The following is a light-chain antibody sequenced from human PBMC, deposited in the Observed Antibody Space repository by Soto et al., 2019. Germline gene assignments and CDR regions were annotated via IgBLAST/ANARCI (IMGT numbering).Light chain of an antibody. CDR3: RQRSSWIT. Sequence: DIVFTQSPANLSLSPGERAALSCSASQSVTKYLVWSQQKPGQAPRLLIYDVSKRATGTPARFSGSGSGTDFTLTISSLEPEDFAVYYCRQRSSWITFGQGTRLEIK. J-gene: IGKJ5*01. CDR2: DVS. CDR1: QSVTKY. V-gene: IGKV3-11*01.